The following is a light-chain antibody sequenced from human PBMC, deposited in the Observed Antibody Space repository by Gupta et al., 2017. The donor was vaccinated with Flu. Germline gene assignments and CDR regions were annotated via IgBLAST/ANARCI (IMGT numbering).Light chain of an antibody. CDR1: NLGDKF. J-gene: IGLJ2*01. CDR2: QDN. Sequence: SYEMIQPPSVSVSPGQTASIPCSGDNLGDKFASWYQQKAGQSPVRVIYQDNKRTSGIPERCYGTNSGNTATMTISGTQATDEADYYCQAWDGSSVVVGGGTKLTVL. V-gene: IGLV3-1*01. CDR3: QAWDGSSVV.